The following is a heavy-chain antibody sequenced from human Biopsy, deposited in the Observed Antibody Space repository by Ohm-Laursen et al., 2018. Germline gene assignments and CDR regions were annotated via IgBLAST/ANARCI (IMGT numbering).Heavy chain of an antibody. Sequence: SDTLSLTCPVSGGSISNNNYYWGWIRQPPGKGLEWIGSIFYRGSTHCKPSPKSRVNISVDTSKNQFSLKLNSVTAADTAVYYCARDYDTSGYYYVSWGQGTLVTVSS. CDR2: IFYRGST. V-gene: IGHV4-39*01. CDR1: GGSISNNNYY. J-gene: IGHJ5*02. D-gene: IGHD3-22*01. CDR3: ARDYDTSGYYYVS.